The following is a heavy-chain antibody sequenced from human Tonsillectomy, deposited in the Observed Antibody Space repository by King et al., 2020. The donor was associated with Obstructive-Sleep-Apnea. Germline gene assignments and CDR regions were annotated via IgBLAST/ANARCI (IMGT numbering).Heavy chain of an antibody. J-gene: IGHJ4*01. Sequence: VQLVESGGRLVQPGGSLRLSCAGSGFKFSSHAMSWVRQAPGKGLEWVSTISPSGGSTYYADSVKGRFTISRDNSKNAQFLQMNILRAEDTAVYYCAKDRTGAAPVDYWGHGTLVTVSS. D-gene: IGHD1-26*01. V-gene: IGHV3-23*04. CDR3: AKDRTGAAPVDY. CDR1: GFKFSSHA. CDR2: ISPSGGST.